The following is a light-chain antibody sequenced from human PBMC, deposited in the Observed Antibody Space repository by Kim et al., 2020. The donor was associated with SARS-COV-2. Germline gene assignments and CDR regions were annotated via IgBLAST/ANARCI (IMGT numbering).Light chain of an antibody. CDR1: GSNNGTNT. CDR2: SDN. V-gene: IGLV1-44*01. CDR3: AAWDDSLNSYV. J-gene: IGLJ1*01. Sequence: GQRVTISCSGSGSNNGTNTVNWYQQLPGPAPKLLIYSDNQRPSGVPDRFSGSKSGTSASLAISGLQSEDEADYCCAAWDDSLNSYVFGTGTKVTVL.